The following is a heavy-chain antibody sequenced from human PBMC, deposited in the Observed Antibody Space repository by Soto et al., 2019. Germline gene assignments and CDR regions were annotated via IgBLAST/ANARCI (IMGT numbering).Heavy chain of an antibody. Sequence: QVQLVESGGGVVQPGRSLRLSCAASGFTFSSYGMHWVRQAPGKGLEWVAVISYDGSNKYYADSVKGRFTISRDNSKNPLYLPMNSLRAEDTAVYYCAKDRRPNDYYGRDVWGQGTTVTVSS. CDR3: AKDRRPNDYYGRDV. V-gene: IGHV3-30*18. CDR1: GFTFSSYG. CDR2: ISYDGSNK. D-gene: IGHD6-25*01. J-gene: IGHJ6*02.